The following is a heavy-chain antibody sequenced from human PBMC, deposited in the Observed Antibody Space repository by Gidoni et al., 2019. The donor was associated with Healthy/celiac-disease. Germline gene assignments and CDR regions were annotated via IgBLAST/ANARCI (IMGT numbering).Heavy chain of an antibody. J-gene: IGHJ5*02. CDR3: ARDFTFYDSSGYWFDP. CDR2: IYTSGST. D-gene: IGHD3-22*01. CDR1: GGSISSYY. V-gene: IGHV4-4*07. Sequence: QVQLQESGPGLVKPSETLSLTCTVSGGSISSYYGSWIRHPAGKGLEWIGRIYTSGSTNYNPSLKSRVTMSVDTSKNQFSLKLSSVTAADTAVYYCARDFTFYDSSGYWFDPWGQGTLVTVSS.